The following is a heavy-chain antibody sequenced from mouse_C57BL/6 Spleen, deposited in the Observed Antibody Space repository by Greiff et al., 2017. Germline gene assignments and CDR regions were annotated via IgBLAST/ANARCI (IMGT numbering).Heavy chain of an antibody. D-gene: IGHD4-1*01. V-gene: IGHV1-64*01. J-gene: IGHJ2*01. CDR1: GYTFTSYW. Sequence: VQLQQPGAELVKPGASVKLSCKASGYTFTSYWMHWVKQRPGQGLEWIGMIHPNSGSTNYNEKFKSKATLTVDKSSSTAYMQLSSLTSEDSAVYYCARGRTGTRYFDYWGQGTTLTVSS. CDR2: IHPNSGST. CDR3: ARGRTGTRYFDY.